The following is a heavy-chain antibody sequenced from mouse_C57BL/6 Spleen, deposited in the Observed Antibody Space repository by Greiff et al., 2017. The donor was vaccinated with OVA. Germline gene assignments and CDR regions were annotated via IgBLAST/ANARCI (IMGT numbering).Heavy chain of an antibody. V-gene: IGHV5-9-1*02. CDR3: TREDYYGSLDY. J-gene: IGHJ2*01. Sequence: EVLLVESGAGLVKPGGSLTLSCAASGFTFSSYALSWVRQTPEKRLEWVASISSGGDYISSADTVKGRFTISRDNARNTLYLQMSSLKSEDTAMYYCTREDYYGSLDYWGQGTTLTGSA. CDR1: GFTFSSYA. D-gene: IGHD1-1*01. CDR2: ISSGGDYI.